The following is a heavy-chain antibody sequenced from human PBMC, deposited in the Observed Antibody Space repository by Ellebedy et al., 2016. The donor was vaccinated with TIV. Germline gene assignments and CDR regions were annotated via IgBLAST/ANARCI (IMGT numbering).Heavy chain of an antibody. CDR2: IKLDGSNT. D-gene: IGHD4-11*01. CDR3: ARNGQDYNFDY. Sequence: GESLKISCTASGFTFTSRWMHWVRQAPGKGLVCVSRIKLDGSNTIYADSVQGRFTISRDNAKNTVYLQMNSLRAEDTAIYYCARNGQDYNFDYWGQGTLVTVSS. CDR1: GFTFTSRW. V-gene: IGHV3-74*01. J-gene: IGHJ4*02.